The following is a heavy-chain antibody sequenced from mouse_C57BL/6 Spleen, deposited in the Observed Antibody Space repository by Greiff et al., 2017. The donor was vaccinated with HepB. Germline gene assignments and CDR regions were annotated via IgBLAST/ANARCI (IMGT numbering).Heavy chain of an antibody. CDR3: TRERVYDYGAWFAY. D-gene: IGHD2-4*01. CDR2: ISSGGDYI. Sequence: DVMLVESGEGLVKPGGSLKLSCAASGFTFSSYAMSWVRQTPEKRLEWVAYISSGGDYIYYADTVKGRFTISRDNARNTLYLQMSSLKSEDTAMYYCTRERVYDYGAWFAYWGQGTLVTVSA. V-gene: IGHV5-9-1*02. CDR1: GFTFSSYA. J-gene: IGHJ3*01.